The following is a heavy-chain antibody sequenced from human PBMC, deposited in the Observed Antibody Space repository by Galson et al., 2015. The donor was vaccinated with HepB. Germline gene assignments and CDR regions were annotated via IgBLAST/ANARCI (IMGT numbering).Heavy chain of an antibody. V-gene: IGHV6-1*01. CDR2: TYYRSKWYN. D-gene: IGHD4-17*01. CDR3: ARWRHYCGAFNY. Sequence: CAISGDSVSSNSAAWNWIRQSPSRGLEWLGRTYYRSKWYNDYAVSVKSQITINPDTSKNQFSLQLNSVTPEATAVYYRARWRHYCGAFNYWGEGALVPV. CDR1: GDSVSSNSAA. J-gene: IGHJ4*02.